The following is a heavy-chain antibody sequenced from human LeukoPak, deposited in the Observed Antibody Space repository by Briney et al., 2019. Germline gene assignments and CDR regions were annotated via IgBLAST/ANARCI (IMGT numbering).Heavy chain of an antibody. J-gene: IGHJ4*02. Sequence: GGSLRLSWEASGFTFSGYWIHWVRQAAGKGLEWVSRINSDGSDSSYADSVKGRFTISRDNAKKMLYLQMDSLRVEDTAVYYCVRVGIPVAGTMFLDYWGQGALVTVSS. V-gene: IGHV3-74*01. CDR3: VRVGIPVAGTMFLDY. CDR2: INSDGSDS. D-gene: IGHD6-19*01. CDR1: GFTFSGYW.